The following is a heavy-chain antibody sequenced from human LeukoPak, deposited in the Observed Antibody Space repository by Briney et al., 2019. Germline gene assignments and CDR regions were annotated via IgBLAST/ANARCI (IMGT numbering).Heavy chain of an antibody. Sequence: GGSLRLSCAASGFTFSNYAMTWVRQAPGKGLEWVSTISGGGDITHYADPVKGRFTISRDNSKNTLHLQMNSLRAEDTAVYYCAKVGAAVAGDFDYWGREPWSPSPQ. J-gene: IGHJ4*02. D-gene: IGHD6-19*01. V-gene: IGHV3-23*01. CDR3: AKVGAAVAGDFDY. CDR2: ISGGGDIT. CDR1: GFTFSNYA.